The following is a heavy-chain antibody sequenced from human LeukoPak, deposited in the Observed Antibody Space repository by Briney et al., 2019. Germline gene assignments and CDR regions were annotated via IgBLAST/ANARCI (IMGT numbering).Heavy chain of an antibody. CDR3: ARGYCGGDCYGD. Sequence: GGSLRLSCAASGFSFSSYAMNWVRQAPGKGLEWVSPIDSSSSHIYYADSVKGRFTISRDNTKSSLYLQMNSLRAEDMAVYYCARGYCGGDCYGDWGQGTLVTVSS. J-gene: IGHJ1*01. D-gene: IGHD2-21*02. V-gene: IGHV3-21*01. CDR2: IDSSSSHI. CDR1: GFSFSSYA.